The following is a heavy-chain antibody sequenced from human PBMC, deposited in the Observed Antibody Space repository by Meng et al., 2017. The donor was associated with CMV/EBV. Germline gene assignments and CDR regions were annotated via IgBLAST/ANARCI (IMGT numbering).Heavy chain of an antibody. V-gene: IGHV1-2*02. CDR1: GYSFTDYY. J-gene: IGHJ6*02. CDR2: VNPKGGGT. D-gene: IGHD2-21*01. CDR3: AREGIDILRVVVIAVPRATGGLDV. Sequence: ASVKVSCKASGYSFTDYYIHWVRQAPGQGLEWMGRVNPKGGGTSYAQKFQGRITMTRDTSFSTVSMELSRLKSDDTAVYYCAREGIDILRVVVIAVPRATGGLDVWGRGTTVTVSS.